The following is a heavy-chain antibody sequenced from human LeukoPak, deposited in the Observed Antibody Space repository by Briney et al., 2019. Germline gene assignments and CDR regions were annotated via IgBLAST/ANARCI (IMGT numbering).Heavy chain of an antibody. Sequence: PGGSLRLSCAASGFTFSSYAMSWVRQAPGEGLEWVSDISGSGGDTYHADSVKGRFTISRDNSKNTLYLQMNSLRADDTALYYCAKGLGGIYYDYWGQGALVTVSS. V-gene: IGHV3-23*01. J-gene: IGHJ4*02. CDR2: ISGSGGDT. D-gene: IGHD1-26*01. CDR1: GFTFSSYA. CDR3: AKGLGGIYYDY.